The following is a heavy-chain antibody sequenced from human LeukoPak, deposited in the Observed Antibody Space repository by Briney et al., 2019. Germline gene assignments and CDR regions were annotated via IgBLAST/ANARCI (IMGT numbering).Heavy chain of an antibody. Sequence: GGSLRLSCAASGFTVSSNYMSWVRQAPGKGLEWVSVIYSGGSTYYADSVKGRFTISRDNSKNTLYLQMNRLRAEDTAVYYWARDPVTIFGVVIPYWGQGTLVTVSS. CDR2: IYSGGST. CDR3: ARDPVTIFGVVIPY. V-gene: IGHV3-66*01. D-gene: IGHD3-3*01. CDR1: GFTVSSNY. J-gene: IGHJ4*02.